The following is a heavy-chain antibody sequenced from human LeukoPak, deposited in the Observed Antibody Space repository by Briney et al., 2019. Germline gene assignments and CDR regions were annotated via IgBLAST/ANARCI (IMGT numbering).Heavy chain of an antibody. Sequence: GASVKVSCKVSGYTLTELSMHWVRQAPGQGLEWMGGIIPIFGTANYAQKFQGRVTITADESTSTAYMELSSLRSEDTAVYYCARDPRRPYGGNSGSSDYFDYWGQGTLVTVSS. CDR3: ARDPRRPYGGNSGSSDYFDY. V-gene: IGHV1-69*13. CDR1: GYTLTELS. D-gene: IGHD4-23*01. CDR2: IIPIFGTA. J-gene: IGHJ4*02.